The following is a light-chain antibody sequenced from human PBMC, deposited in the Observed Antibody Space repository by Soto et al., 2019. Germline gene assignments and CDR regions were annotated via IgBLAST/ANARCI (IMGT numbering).Light chain of an antibody. CDR2: DAS. V-gene: IGKV3-11*01. CDR1: QSVSTY. Sequence: EIVLTQSPATLSLLPGARATLSCRASQSVSTYLAWYQQKPGQAPRLLLYDASNRATGVPARFSGSGSGTDFTLTISSLEPEDFALYYCQQRSNWITFGHGTRLEIE. CDR3: QQRSNWIT. J-gene: IGKJ5*01.